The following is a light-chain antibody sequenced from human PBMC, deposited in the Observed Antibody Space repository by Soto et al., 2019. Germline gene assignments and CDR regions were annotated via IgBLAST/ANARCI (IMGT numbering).Light chain of an antibody. CDR3: MQALQSPPT. CDR2: LGS. CDR1: QSLLHSNGYDS. V-gene: IGKV2-28*01. Sequence: EIVMTQSPLSLPVTPGEPASISCRSSQSLLHSNGYDSLDWYLQKPGQSPQLLIYLGSNRASGVPARFSGSGSGTDITLKISRVEADDVGVYYCMQALQSPPTFGQGTKVEIK. J-gene: IGKJ1*01.